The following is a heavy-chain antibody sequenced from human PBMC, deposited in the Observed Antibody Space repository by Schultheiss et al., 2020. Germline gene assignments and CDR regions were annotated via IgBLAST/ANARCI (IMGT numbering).Heavy chain of an antibody. CDR1: GGTFSSYA. Sequence: ASVKVSCKASGGTFSSYAISWVRQAPGQGLEWMGRIIPNSGGTNYAQKFQGWVTMTRDTSISTAYMELSSLRSEDTAVYYCASRYSSGWYGPVSWGQGTLVTVSS. V-gene: IGHV1-2*04. J-gene: IGHJ4*02. CDR3: ASRYSSGWYGPVS. D-gene: IGHD6-19*01. CDR2: IIPNSGGT.